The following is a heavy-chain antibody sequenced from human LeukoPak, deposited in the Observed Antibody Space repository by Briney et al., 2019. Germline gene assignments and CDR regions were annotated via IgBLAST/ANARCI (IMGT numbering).Heavy chain of an antibody. J-gene: IGHJ4*02. V-gene: IGHV5-51*01. CDR3: ASQGGHCSGGSCYSNPGPFDY. CDR2: IYPGDSDT. D-gene: IGHD2-15*01. CDR1: GYSFTSYW. Sequence: GESLKISCKGSGYSFTSYWIGWVRQMPGKGLEWMGIIYPGDSDTRYSPSFQGQVTISADKSISTAYLQWSSLKASDTAMYYCASQGGHCSGGSCYSNPGPFDYWGQGTLVTVSS.